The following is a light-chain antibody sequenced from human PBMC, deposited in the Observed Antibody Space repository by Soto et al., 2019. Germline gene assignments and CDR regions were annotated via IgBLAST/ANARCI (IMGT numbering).Light chain of an antibody. CDR2: AAS. CDR3: QQLNSFQT. Sequence: IQVTQSPSSLSASVGDRVTITCRDSQVISNYLAWYQQKPGDAPKPLIYAASTLQSGVPSRFSGRGSGTDFTLTISSLQPEDFATYYCQQLNSFQTFGQGTKVDIK. CDR1: QVISNY. J-gene: IGKJ1*01. V-gene: IGKV1-9*01.